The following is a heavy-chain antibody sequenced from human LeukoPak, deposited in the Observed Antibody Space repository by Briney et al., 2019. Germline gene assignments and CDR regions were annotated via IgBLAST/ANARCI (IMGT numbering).Heavy chain of an antibody. CDR1: GYTFTSYD. J-gene: IGHJ3*02. CDR2: MNPNSGNT. CDR3: ASPTMIATLDAFDI. V-gene: IGHV1-8*01. Sequence: ASVKVSCKASGYTFTSYDINWVRQATGQGLEWMGWMNPNSGNTGYAQKFQGRVTMTRNTSISTAYMELSSLRSEDTAVYYCASPTMIATLDAFDIWGQGAMVTVSS. D-gene: IGHD3-22*01.